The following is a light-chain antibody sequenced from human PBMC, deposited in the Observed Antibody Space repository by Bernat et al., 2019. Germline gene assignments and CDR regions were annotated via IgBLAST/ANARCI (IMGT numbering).Light chain of an antibody. J-gene: IGLJ3*02. CDR2: DVS. CDR1: SSDVGGYNY. V-gene: IGLV2-14*03. CDR3: SSYTRSSTWV. Sequence: QSALTQPASVSGSSGQSITISCTGTSSDVGGYNYVSWYQHHPGKAPKLMIYDVSNRPSGVSNRFSGSKSGNTASLTSSGLQAEDEADYYCSSYTRSSTWVFGGGTKLTVL.